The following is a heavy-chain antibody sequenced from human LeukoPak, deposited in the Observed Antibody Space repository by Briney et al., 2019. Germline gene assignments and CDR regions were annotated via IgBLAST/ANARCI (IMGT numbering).Heavy chain of an antibody. CDR3: ARDVGSIAAS. J-gene: IGHJ5*02. V-gene: IGHV1-69*05. D-gene: IGHD6-6*01. CDR2: IIPIFGTA. CDR1: GGTFSSYA. Sequence: GSSVKVSCKASGGTFSSYAISWVRQAPGQGLEWMGGIIPIFGTANYAQKFQGRVMITTDESTSTAYMELSSLRSEDTAVYYCARDVGSIAASWGQGTLVTVSS.